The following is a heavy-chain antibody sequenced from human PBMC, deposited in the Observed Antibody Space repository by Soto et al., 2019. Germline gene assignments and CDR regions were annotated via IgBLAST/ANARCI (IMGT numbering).Heavy chain of an antibody. CDR2: TYYRSKWYN. D-gene: IGHD3-3*01. Sequence: SQTLSLTCAISGDSVSSNSAAWNWIRQSPSRGLEWLGRTYYRSKWYNDYAVSVKSRITINPDTSKNQFSLQLNSVTPEDTAVYYCARERLGLRFLEWLPDYYYYGMDVWGQGTTVTVSS. CDR3: ARERLGLRFLEWLPDYYYYGMDV. V-gene: IGHV6-1*01. J-gene: IGHJ6*02. CDR1: GDSVSSNSAA.